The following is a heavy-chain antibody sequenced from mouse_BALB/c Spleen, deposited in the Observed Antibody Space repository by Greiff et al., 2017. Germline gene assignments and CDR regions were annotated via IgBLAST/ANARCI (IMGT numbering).Heavy chain of an antibody. D-gene: IGHD2-4*01. Sequence: QVQLKQSGPGLVAPSQSLSITCTVSGFSLTSYGVHWVRQPPGKGLEWLGVIWAGGSTNYNSALMSRLSINKDNSKSQVFLKMNSLQTDDTAIYYCASGITTDYYAMDYWGQGTSVTVSS. CDR1: GFSLTSYG. CDR2: IWAGGST. CDR3: ASGITTDYYAMDY. V-gene: IGHV2-9*02. J-gene: IGHJ4*01.